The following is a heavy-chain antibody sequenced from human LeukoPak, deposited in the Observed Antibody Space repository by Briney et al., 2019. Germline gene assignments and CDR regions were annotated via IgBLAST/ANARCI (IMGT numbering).Heavy chain of an antibody. CDR2: IKQDGSEK. Sequence: GGSLRLSCAASGFTFSSYWVSWVRQAPGKGLEWVANIKQDGSEKYYVDSVKGRFTISRDNAKNSLYQQMNSLRAEDTAVYYCARGGYSYGSSPWFDPWGQGTLVTVSS. CDR1: GFTFSSYW. V-gene: IGHV3-7*03. J-gene: IGHJ5*02. D-gene: IGHD5-18*01. CDR3: ARGGYSYGSSPWFDP.